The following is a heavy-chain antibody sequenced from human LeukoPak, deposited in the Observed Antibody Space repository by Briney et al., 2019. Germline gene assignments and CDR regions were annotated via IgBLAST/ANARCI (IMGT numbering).Heavy chain of an antibody. D-gene: IGHD4-23*01. V-gene: IGHV4-4*02. CDR1: GGSLSSGTW. J-gene: IGHJ4*02. Sequence: SETLSLTCAVSGGSLSSGTWWSWVRQPPGKGLEWIGEIYHSGSTNNNPSLKSRVAISVNKSKNQFSLKLNSVTAADTAVYYCARVRVTPYISIDFWGQGTLVTVSS. CDR3: ARVRVTPYISIDF. CDR2: IYHSGST.